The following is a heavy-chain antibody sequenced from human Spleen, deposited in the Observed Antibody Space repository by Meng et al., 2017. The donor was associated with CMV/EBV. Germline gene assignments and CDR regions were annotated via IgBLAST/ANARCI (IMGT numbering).Heavy chain of an antibody. Sequence: GGSLRLSCAASGFTFSTYWMSWVRQAPGKWPEWVATIKQDGSEKYYVDSVKGRFTISRDNAKNSLNLQMNSLRAEDTAVYFCARMRGDFWGQGTLVTVSS. CDR3: ARMRGDF. V-gene: IGHV3-7*01. CDR1: GFTFSTYW. J-gene: IGHJ4*02. CDR2: IKQDGSEK.